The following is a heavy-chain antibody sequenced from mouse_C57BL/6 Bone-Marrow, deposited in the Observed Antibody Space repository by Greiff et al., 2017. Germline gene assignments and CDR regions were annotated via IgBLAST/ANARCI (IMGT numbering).Heavy chain of an antibody. D-gene: IGHD2-12*01. Sequence: EVNLVESGGGLVQPGGSLKLSCAASGFTFRDYYMYWVRQTPEKRLEWVAYISNGGGSTYYPATVKGRFTISRDNAKNTLYLQMRRLKSEDTAMYYCARLRYRGYYYAMDYWGQGTSVTVSS. CDR2: ISNGGGST. V-gene: IGHV5-12*01. CDR3: ARLRYRGYYYAMDY. CDR1: GFTFRDYY. J-gene: IGHJ4*01.